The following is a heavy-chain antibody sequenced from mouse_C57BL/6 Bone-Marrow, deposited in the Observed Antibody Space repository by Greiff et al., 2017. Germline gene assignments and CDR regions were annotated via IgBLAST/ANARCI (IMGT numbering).Heavy chain of an antibody. CDR1: GFSFNTYA. V-gene: IGHV10-1*01. J-gene: IGHJ3*01. CDR2: IRSKSNNYAT. D-gene: IGHD2-5*01. Sequence: DVKLVESGGGLVQPKGSLKLSCAASGFSFNTYAMNWVRQAPGKGLEWVARIRSKSNNYATYYADSVKDRFTISRDDSESMLYLQMNNLKTEDTAMYYCVRQVYYSNHQAWFAYWGQGTLVTVSA. CDR3: VRQVYYSNHQAWFAY.